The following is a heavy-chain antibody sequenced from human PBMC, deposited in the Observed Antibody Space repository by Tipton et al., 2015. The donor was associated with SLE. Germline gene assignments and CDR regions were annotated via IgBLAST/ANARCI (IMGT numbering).Heavy chain of an antibody. CDR3: ARGGSTGWFDP. CDR2: ISSSGSTI. D-gene: IGHD1-26*01. CDR1: GFTFDDYT. V-gene: IGHV3-11*04. Sequence: SLRLSCAASGFTFDDYTMHWVRQAPGKGLEWVSYISSSGSTIYYADSVKGRFTISRDNAKNSLYLQMNSLRAEDTAVYYCARGGSTGWFDPWGQGTLVTVSS. J-gene: IGHJ5*02.